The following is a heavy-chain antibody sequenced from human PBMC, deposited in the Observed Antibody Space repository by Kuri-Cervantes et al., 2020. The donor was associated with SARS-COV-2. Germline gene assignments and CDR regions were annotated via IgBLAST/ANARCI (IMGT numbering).Heavy chain of an antibody. J-gene: IGHJ4*02. CDR1: GFIVSSSY. CDR2: IYAGGGT. Sequence: GGSLRLSCAASGFIVSSSYMSWVRQAPGKGLEWVSIIYAGGGTYYADSVKGQFTISRDISKNTVFLQMNRLRPEDTAVYYCARDRIAAAGFSGQEYWGQGTLVTVSS. V-gene: IGHV3-66*02. D-gene: IGHD6-13*01. CDR3: ARDRIAAAGFSGQEY.